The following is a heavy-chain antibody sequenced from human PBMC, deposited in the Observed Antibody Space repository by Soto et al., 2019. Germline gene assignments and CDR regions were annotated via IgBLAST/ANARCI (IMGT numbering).Heavy chain of an antibody. Sequence: PGGSLRLSCAASGFTFSSYGMHWVRQAPGKGLEWVAVISYDGSNKYYADSVKGRFTISRDNSKNTPYLQMNSLRAEDTAVYYCARVGLEHHRRPYYYYYGMGVWGQGTTVTVSS. CDR3: ARVGLEHHRRPYYYYYGMGV. CDR1: GFTFSSYG. CDR2: ISYDGSNK. J-gene: IGHJ6*02. D-gene: IGHD1-1*01. V-gene: IGHV3-30*03.